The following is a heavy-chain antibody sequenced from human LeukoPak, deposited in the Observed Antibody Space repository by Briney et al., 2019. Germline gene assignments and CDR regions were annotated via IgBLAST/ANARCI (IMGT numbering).Heavy chain of an antibody. CDR1: GYTFTNYD. D-gene: IGHD6-13*01. CDR2: TNPISGYT. J-gene: IGHJ3*02. Sequence: ASVKVSCKASGYTFTNYDINWVRQATGQGLEWMGWTNPISGYTGYAQKFQGRVTMTRNTSISTAYMEVSSLRSEDMAVYYCARGNRLYSSSWSSLPFDIWGHGTMVTVSS. V-gene: IGHV1-8*01. CDR3: ARGNRLYSSSWSSLPFDI.